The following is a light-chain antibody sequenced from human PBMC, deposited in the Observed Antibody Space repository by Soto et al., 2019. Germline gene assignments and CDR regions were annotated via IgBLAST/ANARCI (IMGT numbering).Light chain of an antibody. V-gene: IGLV2-8*01. CDR2: EVS. Sequence: QSALTQPPSASGSPGQSVTISCTGTSSDVGGYNYVSWYQQHPGKAPKLMIYEVSKRPSGVPDRFSGSKSGNTASLTVSGLQAQDEADYYCSPYAGSNNVYVFGTGTKLTVL. CDR1: SSDVGGYNY. CDR3: SPYAGSNNVYV. J-gene: IGLJ1*01.